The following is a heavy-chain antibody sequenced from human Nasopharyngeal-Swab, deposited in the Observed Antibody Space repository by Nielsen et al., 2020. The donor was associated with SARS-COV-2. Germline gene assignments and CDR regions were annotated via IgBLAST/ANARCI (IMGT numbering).Heavy chain of an antibody. CDR2: IIPIFGTA. V-gene: IGHV1-69*13. CDR3: ATYSGSYSGVDYYYGMDV. CDR1: GGTFSSYA. J-gene: IGHJ6*02. Sequence: SVKVSCKASGGTFSSYAISWVRQAPGQGLEWMGGIIPIFGTANYAQKFQGRVTITADESTSTAYMELSSLRSEDTAVYYCATYSGSYSGVDYYYGMDVWGQGTTATVSS. D-gene: IGHD1-26*01.